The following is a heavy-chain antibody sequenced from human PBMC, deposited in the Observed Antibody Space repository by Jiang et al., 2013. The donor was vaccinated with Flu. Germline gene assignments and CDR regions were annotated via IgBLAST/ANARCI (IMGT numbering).Heavy chain of an antibody. D-gene: IGHD2-15*01. Sequence: GSGLVKPSETLSLTCTVSGGSISSSDYYWAWIRQPPGKGLEWVVTTSYSGSTYYNPSLKSRVSISVDTSKNQFSLKLSSVTATDTAVYYCASRLGFCGGGRCQAWGQGTLVTVSS. CDR1: GGSISSSDYY. CDR3: ASRLGFCGGGRCQA. J-gene: IGHJ5*02. V-gene: IGHV4-39*01. CDR2: TSYSGST.